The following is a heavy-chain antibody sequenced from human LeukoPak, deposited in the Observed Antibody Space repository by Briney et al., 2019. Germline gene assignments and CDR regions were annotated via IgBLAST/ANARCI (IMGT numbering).Heavy chain of an antibody. V-gene: IGHV3-11*01. CDR2: ISATGNTK. CDR3: ARSLRGRFLEWLAPYTYYFDY. D-gene: IGHD3-3*01. Sequence: GGSLRLSCEASGFPFEDYEMSWFRQAPGKGPEWILYISATGNTKYYADSVRGRFSISRDNAKSPLYLQMSTLRVEDTAVYYCARSLRGRFLEWLAPYTYYFDYWGQGTLVTVSS. J-gene: IGHJ4*02. CDR1: GFPFEDYE.